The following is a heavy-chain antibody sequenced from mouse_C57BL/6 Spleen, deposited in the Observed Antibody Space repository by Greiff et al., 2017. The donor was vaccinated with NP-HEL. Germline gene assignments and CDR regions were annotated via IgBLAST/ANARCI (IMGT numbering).Heavy chain of an antibody. CDR2: IDPENGDT. CDR1: GFNIKDDY. J-gene: IGHJ2*01. V-gene: IGHV14-4*01. CDR3: TRYYYGRSLLFDY. D-gene: IGHD1-1*01. Sequence: EVQLQQSGAELVRPGASVKLSCTASGFNIKDDYMHWVKQRPEQGLEWIGWIDPENGDTEYASKFQGKATITADTSSNTAYLQLSSLTSEDTAVYYCTRYYYGRSLLFDYWGQGTTLTVSS.